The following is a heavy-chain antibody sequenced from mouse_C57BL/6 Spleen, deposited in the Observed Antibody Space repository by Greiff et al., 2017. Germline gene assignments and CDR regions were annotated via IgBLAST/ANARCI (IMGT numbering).Heavy chain of an antibody. CDR1: GYAFSSSW. CDR2: IYPGDGDT. J-gene: IGHJ4*01. D-gene: IGHD2-4*01. Sequence: QVQLQQSGPELVKPGASVKISCKASGYAFSSSWMNWVKQRPGKGLEWIGRIYPGDGDTNYNGKFKGKATLTADKSSSTAYMQLSSLTSEDSAVYFCAFYDYDTAPYAMDYWGQGTSVTVSS. V-gene: IGHV1-82*01. CDR3: AFYDYDTAPYAMDY.